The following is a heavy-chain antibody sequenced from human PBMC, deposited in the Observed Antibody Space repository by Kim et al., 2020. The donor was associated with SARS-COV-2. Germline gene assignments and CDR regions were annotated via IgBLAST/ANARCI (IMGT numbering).Heavy chain of an antibody. CDR2: IYYSGST. V-gene: IGHV4-39*01. CDR3: ARLMRITIFGVVIPAGWFDA. Sequence: SETLSLTCTVSGGSISSSSYYWGWIRQPPGKGLEWIGSIYYSGSTYYNPSLKSRVTISVDTSKNQFSLKLSSVTAADTAVYYCARLMRITIFGVVIPAGWFDAWGQGTLVTVSS. J-gene: IGHJ5*02. D-gene: IGHD3-3*01. CDR1: GGSISSSSYY.